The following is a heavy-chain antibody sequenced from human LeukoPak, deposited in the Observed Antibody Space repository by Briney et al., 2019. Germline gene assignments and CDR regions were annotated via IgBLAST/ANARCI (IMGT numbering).Heavy chain of an antibody. V-gene: IGHV4-34*01. CDR2: INHSGST. CDR1: GGSFSGYY. J-gene: IGHJ4*02. D-gene: IGHD3-10*01. CDR3: ARVGGHY. Sequence: SETLSLTCAVYGGSFSGYYWSWIRQPPGKGLEWIGEINHSGSTNYNPSLKSRVTISVDTSKNQFSLKLSSVTAADTAVYYCARVGGHYWGQGTLVTVSS.